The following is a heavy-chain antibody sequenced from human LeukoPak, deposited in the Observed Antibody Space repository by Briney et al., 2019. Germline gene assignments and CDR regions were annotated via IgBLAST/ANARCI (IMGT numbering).Heavy chain of an antibody. CDR1: GFTFSSYW. Sequence: GGSLRLSCAASGFTFSSYWMSWVHQAPGKGLEWVSYISRSSSIRYYADAVKGRFTISRDNAKNSLYLQMNSLRAEDTAVYYCASRDFDYWGQGTLVTVSS. V-gene: IGHV3-48*01. CDR2: ISRSSSIR. J-gene: IGHJ4*02. CDR3: ASRDFDY.